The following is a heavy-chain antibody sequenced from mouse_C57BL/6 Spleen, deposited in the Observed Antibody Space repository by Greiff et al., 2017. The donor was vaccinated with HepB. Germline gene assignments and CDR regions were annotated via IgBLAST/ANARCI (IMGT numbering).Heavy chain of an antibody. J-gene: IGHJ3*01. CDR2: IHPNNGGT. V-gene: IGHV1-18*01. Sequence: VQLQQSGPELVKPGASVKIPCKASGYTFTDYNMDWVKQSHGKSLEWIGDIHPNNGGTIYNQKFKGKATLTVDKSSSTAYMELRSLTSEDTAVYYCARAAGWFAYWGQGTLVTVSA. CDR1: GYTFTDYN. CDR3: ARAAGWFAY.